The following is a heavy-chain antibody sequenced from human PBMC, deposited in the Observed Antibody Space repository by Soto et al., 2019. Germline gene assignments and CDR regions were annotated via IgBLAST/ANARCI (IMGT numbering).Heavy chain of an antibody. CDR2: IYYSGST. D-gene: IGHD2-15*01. V-gene: IGHV4-31*03. CDR3: ARVRYCSGGSCYPRFDP. CDR1: GGSISSGGYY. Sequence: QVQLQESGPGLVKPSQTLSLSCTVSGGSISSGGYYWSWIRQHPGKGLEWIGYIYYSGSTYYNPSLKSRVTISVDTSKNQFSLKLSSVTAADTAVYYCARVRYCSGGSCYPRFDPWGQGTLVTVSS. J-gene: IGHJ5*02.